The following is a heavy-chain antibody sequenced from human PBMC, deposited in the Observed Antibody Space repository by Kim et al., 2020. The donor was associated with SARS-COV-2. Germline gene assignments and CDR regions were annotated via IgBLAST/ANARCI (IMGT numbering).Heavy chain of an antibody. J-gene: IGHJ5*02. CDR3: ATKPRSIAPFDP. Sequence: NYNPSLKSRVTISVDTSKNQFSLKLSSVTAADTAVYYCATKPRSIAPFDPWGQGTLVTVSS. V-gene: IGHV4-4*09. D-gene: IGHD6-6*01.